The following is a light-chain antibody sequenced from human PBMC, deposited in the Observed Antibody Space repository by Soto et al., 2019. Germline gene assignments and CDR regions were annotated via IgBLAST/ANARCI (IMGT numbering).Light chain of an antibody. V-gene: IGKV4-1*01. Sequence: DILMTQSSDSLAVSLGERATITCRSRQSILKTFNTMICLAWYQKKPGQPPKLLTYWASSRESGVPDRFSGSGSGTDFTLTINSLQAEDVAVYYCQQYYDTPITFGGGTKVDIK. CDR2: WAS. CDR3: QQYYDTPIT. J-gene: IGKJ4*01. CDR1: QSILKTFNTMIC.